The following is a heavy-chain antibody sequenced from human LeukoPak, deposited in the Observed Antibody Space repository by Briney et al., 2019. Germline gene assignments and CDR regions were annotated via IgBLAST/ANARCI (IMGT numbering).Heavy chain of an antibody. J-gene: IGHJ5*02. V-gene: IGHV1-2*04. CDR1: GGTFISYA. Sequence: ASVKVSCKASGGTFISYAISWVRQAPGQGLEWMGWINPNSGGTNYAQKFQGWVTMTRDTSISTAYMELSRLRSDDTAVYYCARDLGDSTGYGIDPWGQGTLVTVSS. D-gene: IGHD2-21*01. CDR3: ARDLGDSTGYGIDP. CDR2: INPNSGGT.